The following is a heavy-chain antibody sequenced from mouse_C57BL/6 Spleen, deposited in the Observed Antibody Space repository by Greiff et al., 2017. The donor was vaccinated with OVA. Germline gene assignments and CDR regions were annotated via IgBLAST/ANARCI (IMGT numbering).Heavy chain of an antibody. V-gene: IGHV1-42*01. J-gene: IGHJ4*01. CDR2: INPSTGGT. CDR1: GYSFTGYY. CDR3: ARVEGGQLRPPYAMDY. Sequence: EVKLVESGPELVKPGASVKISCKASGYSFTGYYMNWVKQSPEKSLEWIGEINPSTGGTTYNQKFKAKATLTVDKSSSTAYMQLKSLTSEDSAVYYCARVEGGQLRPPYAMDYWGQGTSVTVSS. D-gene: IGHD3-2*02.